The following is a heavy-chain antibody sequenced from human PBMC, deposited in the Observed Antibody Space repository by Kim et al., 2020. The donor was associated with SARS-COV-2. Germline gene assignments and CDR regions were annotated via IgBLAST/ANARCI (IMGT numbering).Heavy chain of an antibody. CDR2: INPNSGGT. Sequence: ASVKVSCKASGYTFTGYYMHWVRQAPGQGLEWMGWINPNSGGTNYAQKFQGWVTMTRDTSISTAYMELSRLRSDDTAVYYCARGGPYCSGGSCYSFGYYYGMDVWGQGTTVTVSS. V-gene: IGHV1-2*04. CDR3: ARGGPYCSGGSCYSFGYYYGMDV. D-gene: IGHD2-15*01. CDR1: GYTFTGYY. J-gene: IGHJ6*02.